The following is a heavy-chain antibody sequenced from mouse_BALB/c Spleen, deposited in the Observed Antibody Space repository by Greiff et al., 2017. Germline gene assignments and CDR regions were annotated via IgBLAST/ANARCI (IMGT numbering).Heavy chain of an antibody. D-gene: IGHD1-2*01. CDR2: IWSDGST. CDR3: ARHPFTTAKDYAMDY. Sequence: QVQLKESGPDLVAPSQSLSITCTVSGFSLTSYGVHWVRQPPGKGLEWLVVIWSDGSTTYNSALKSRLSISKDNSKSQVFLKMNSLQTDDTAMYYCARHPFTTAKDYAMDYWGQGTSVTVSS. CDR1: GFSLTSYG. J-gene: IGHJ4*01. V-gene: IGHV2-6-2*01.